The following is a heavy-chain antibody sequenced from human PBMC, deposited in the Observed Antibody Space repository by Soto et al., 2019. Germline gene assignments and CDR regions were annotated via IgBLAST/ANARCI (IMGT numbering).Heavy chain of an antibody. CDR3: ARSIVVVTALDY. Sequence: GASVKGSCKASGYTLTSYSMHWGRPAPGQRLEWMGWINAGNGNTKYSQKFQGRVTITRDTSASTAYMELSSLRSEDTAVYYCARSIVVVTALDYWGQGTLVTVSS. CDR1: GYTLTSYS. CDR2: INAGNGNT. V-gene: IGHV1-3*01. J-gene: IGHJ4*02. D-gene: IGHD2-21*02.